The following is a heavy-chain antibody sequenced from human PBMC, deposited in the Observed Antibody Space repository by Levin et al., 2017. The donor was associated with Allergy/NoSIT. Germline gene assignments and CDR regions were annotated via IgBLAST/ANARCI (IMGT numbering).Heavy chain of an antibody. CDR1: GYIFTGYY. J-gene: IGHJ6*02. CDR2: INPNSGGT. CDR3: AREVSGDPYYFYGMDV. V-gene: IGHV1-2*02. Sequence: PGGSLRLSCKASGYIFTGYYMHWVRQAPGQGLEWMGWINPNSGGTNFAQKFQGRVTMTRDTSISTAYMELRRLTSDDTAVYYCAREVSGDPYYFYGMDVWGLGTTVTVSS. D-gene: IGHD3-10*01.